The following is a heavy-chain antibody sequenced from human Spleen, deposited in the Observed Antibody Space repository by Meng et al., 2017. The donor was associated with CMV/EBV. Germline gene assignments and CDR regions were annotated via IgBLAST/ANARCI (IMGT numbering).Heavy chain of an antibody. CDR2: ISYDGSNK. CDR1: GFTFSSYA. CDR3: ARHSTEATISDY. J-gene: IGHJ4*02. V-gene: IGHV3-30-3*01. Sequence: GESLKISCAASGFTFSSYAMHWVRQAPGKGLEWVAVISYDGSNKYYADSVKGRFTISRDDGKNSVYLQMNSLRAEDTAVYYCARHSTEATISDYWGQGTLVTVSS. D-gene: IGHD5-12*01.